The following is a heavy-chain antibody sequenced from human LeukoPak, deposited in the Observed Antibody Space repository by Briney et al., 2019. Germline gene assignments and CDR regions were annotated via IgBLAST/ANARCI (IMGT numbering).Heavy chain of an antibody. CDR3: ARDYTVRGKATINYYYYYYGMDV. CDR2: ISSSSSTI. CDR1: GFAFSSYS. V-gene: IGHV3-48*04. J-gene: IGHJ6*02. D-gene: IGHD3-10*01. Sequence: GGSLRLSCAASGFAFSSYSMNWVRQAPGKGLEWVSYISSSSSTIYYADSVKGRFTISRDNAKNSLYLQMNSLRAEDTAVYYCARDYTVRGKATINYYYYYYGMDVWGQGTTVTVSS.